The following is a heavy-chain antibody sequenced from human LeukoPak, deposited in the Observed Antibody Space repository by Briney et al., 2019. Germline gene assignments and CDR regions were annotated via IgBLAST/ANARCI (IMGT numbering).Heavy chain of an antibody. Sequence: ASMKVSCKPSGYTFTAYYIHWVRQAPGQGLEWMGWINPNSGGTDYAQKFQGRATMTRDTSISTVYMELSRLTYDDTAVYYCARGVGVDSLRRLDPWGQGTLVTVSS. CDR2: INPNSGGT. J-gene: IGHJ5*02. CDR3: ARGVGVDSLRRLDP. D-gene: IGHD3-22*01. CDR1: GYTFTAYY. V-gene: IGHV1-2*02.